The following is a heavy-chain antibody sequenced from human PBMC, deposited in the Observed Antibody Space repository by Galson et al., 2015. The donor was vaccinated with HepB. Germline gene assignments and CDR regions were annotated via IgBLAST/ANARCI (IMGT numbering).Heavy chain of an antibody. CDR1: GFTFSSYR. V-gene: IGHV3-7*03. CDR2: IKQDGSEK. D-gene: IGHD3-22*01. CDR3: ARDREKYYYDSSGYS. Sequence: SLRLSCAASGFTFSSYRMSWVRQAPGKGLEWVANIKQDGSEKYYVDSVKGRFTISRDNAKNSLYLQMNSLRAEDTAVYYCARDREKYYYDSSGYSWGQGTLVTVSS. J-gene: IGHJ4*02.